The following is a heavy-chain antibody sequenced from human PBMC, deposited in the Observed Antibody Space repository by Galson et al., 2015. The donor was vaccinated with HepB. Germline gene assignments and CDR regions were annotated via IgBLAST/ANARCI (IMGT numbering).Heavy chain of an antibody. CDR1: GYTFTSYY. CDR2: INPSGGST. Sequence: QSGAEVKKPGASVKVSCKASGYTFTSYYMHWVRQAPGQGLEWMGIINPSGGSTSYAQKFQGRVTMTRDTSTSTVYMELSSLRSEDTAVYYCARDRGGIVPTYYYGMDVWGQGTTVTVSS. D-gene: IGHD2-8*01. CDR3: ARDRGGIVPTYYYGMDV. J-gene: IGHJ6*02. V-gene: IGHV1-46*01.